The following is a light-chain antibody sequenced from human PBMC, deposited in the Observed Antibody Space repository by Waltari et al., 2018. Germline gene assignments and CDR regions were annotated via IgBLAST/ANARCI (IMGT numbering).Light chain of an antibody. CDR2: DGS. CDR3: SSYTTSATWV. Sequence: QSALTQPASVSGSPGQSITISCTGTNSDVGAYQYVSWYQQNPGKAPKLIILDGSRRPSGVSYRFSGSKSGSTASLTISGLQAGDEADYYCSSYTTSATWVFGGGTRVAVL. CDR1: NSDVGAYQY. V-gene: IGLV2-14*03. J-gene: IGLJ3*02.